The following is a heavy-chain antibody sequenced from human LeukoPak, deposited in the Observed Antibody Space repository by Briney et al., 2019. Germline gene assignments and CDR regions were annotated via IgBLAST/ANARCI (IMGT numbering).Heavy chain of an antibody. CDR1: GFTFSSYG. Sequence: GGSLRLSCAASGFTFSSYGMHWVRQAPGKGLEWVAVIWYDGSNKYYADSVKGRFTISRDNSKNTLYLQMNSLRAEDTAVYYCARDLVDDFWSGYYSPLLDYWGQGTLVTVS. CDR2: IWYDGSNK. CDR3: ARDLVDDFWSGYYSPLLDY. D-gene: IGHD3-3*01. V-gene: IGHV3-33*01. J-gene: IGHJ4*02.